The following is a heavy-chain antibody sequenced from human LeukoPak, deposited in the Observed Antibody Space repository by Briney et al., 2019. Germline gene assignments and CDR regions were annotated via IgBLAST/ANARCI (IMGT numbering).Heavy chain of an antibody. Sequence: ASVKVSCKASGYTFTSYGISWVRQAPGQGLEWMGWISAYNGNTNYAQKLQGRVTMTTDTSTSTAYTELRSPRSDDTAVYYCARDNRHDYGDYGGGFDYWGQGTLVTVSS. CDR3: ARDNRHDYGDYGGGFDY. CDR1: GYTFTSYG. CDR2: ISAYNGNT. J-gene: IGHJ4*02. D-gene: IGHD4-17*01. V-gene: IGHV1-18*01.